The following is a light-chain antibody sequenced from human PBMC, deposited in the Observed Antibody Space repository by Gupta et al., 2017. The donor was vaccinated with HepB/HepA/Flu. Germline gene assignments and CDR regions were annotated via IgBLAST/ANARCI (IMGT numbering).Light chain of an antibody. Sequence: DIQMTQSPSSLSASVGDRVTISCQASQDISNHLNWYQQKPGKAPKLLIYDASNLEAGVPPTFSGSGSGTDFTFTINSLQPEDLATYYCQQDHYLRITFGQGTLMDFK. CDR1: QDISNH. V-gene: IGKV1-33*01. J-gene: IGKJ5*01. CDR2: DAS. CDR3: QQDHYLRIT.